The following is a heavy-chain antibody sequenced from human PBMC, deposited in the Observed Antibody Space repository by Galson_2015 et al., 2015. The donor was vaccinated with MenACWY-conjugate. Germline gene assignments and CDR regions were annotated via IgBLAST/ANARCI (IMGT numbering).Heavy chain of an antibody. Sequence: LTCIVSGASISTDYWSWIRQPPGKGLEWIGYIHYSGSTKYNPSLKTRITMSLDTSENQFSLKLSSVTAADTAVYYCARWVAVKMIEYCGQGTLVTVSS. CDR1: GASISTDY. V-gene: IGHV4-59*01. J-gene: IGHJ4*02. CDR2: IHYSGST. D-gene: IGHD6-19*01. CDR3: ARWVAVKMIEY.